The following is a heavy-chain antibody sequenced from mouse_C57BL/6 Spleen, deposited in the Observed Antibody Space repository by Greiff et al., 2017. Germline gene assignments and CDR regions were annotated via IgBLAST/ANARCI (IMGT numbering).Heavy chain of an antibody. CDR1: GYTFTDYY. Sequence: QVHVKQSGAELVRPGASVKLSCKASGYTFTDYYINWVKQRPGQGLEWIARIYPGSGNTYCNEKFKGKATLTAEKSSSTAYMQLSSLTSEDSAVYFCARDTTVVARGFAYWGQGTLVTVSA. D-gene: IGHD1-1*01. V-gene: IGHV1-76*01. CDR3: ARDTTVVARGFAY. CDR2: IYPGSGNT. J-gene: IGHJ3*01.